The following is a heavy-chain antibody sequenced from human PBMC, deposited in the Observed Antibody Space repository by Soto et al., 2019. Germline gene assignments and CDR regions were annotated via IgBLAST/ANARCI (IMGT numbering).Heavy chain of an antibody. CDR3: ARAGNNWNSNWFDP. CDR1: GYTFTGYY. Sequence: QVQLVQSGAEVKKPGASVKVSCKASGYTFTGYYMHWVRQAPGQGLEWMGWINPNSGGTNYAQKFQGRVTMTRDTSIRTASMELSRLRSDDTDVYYCARAGNNWNSNWFDPWGKGPLVPVSS. J-gene: IGHJ5*02. V-gene: IGHV1-2*02. CDR2: INPNSGGT. D-gene: IGHD1-1*01.